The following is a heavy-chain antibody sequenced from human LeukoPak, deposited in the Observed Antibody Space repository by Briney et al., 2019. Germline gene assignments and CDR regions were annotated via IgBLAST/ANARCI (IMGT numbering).Heavy chain of an antibody. D-gene: IGHD3-16*01. J-gene: IGHJ5*02. CDR2: ISSSSSYI. V-gene: IGHV3-21*01. Sequence: GGYLRLSCAASGFTFSSYSMNCVRQAPGKGLEWVSSISSSSSYICYADSVKGRFTISRDNAKNSLYRQMSSLRAEDTAVYYCAPGENWFDPWGQGTLVTVSS. CDR1: GFTFSSYS. CDR3: APGENWFDP.